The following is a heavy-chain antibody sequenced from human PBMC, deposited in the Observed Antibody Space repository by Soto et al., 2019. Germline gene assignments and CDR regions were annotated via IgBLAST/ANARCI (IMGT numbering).Heavy chain of an antibody. CDR2: ISHTGRT. J-gene: IGHJ4*02. V-gene: IGHV4-59*01. CDR3: ARDDTTGLFDF. D-gene: IGHD4-17*01. CDR1: TGSMRTYY. Sequence: SETLSLTCSVSTGSMRTYYWTWIRQSPGKGLEWIGQISHTGRTKYNPSLESRVTISVDTSRKQFSLKLTSVTAADTALYYCARDDTTGLFDFWGQGTLVTVS.